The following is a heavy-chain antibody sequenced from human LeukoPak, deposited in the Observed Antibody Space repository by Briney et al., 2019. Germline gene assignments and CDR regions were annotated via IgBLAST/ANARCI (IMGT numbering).Heavy chain of an antibody. CDR2: IYYSGST. CDR3: ARESLDAFDI. CDR1: GGSISSYY. V-gene: IGHV4-59*01. Sequence: PSETLSLTCTVSGGSISSYYWSWIRQPPGKGLEWIGYIYYSGSTNYNPSLKSRVTISVDTSKNLFSLKLSSVTAADTAVYYCARESLDAFDIWGQGTMVTVSS. J-gene: IGHJ3*02.